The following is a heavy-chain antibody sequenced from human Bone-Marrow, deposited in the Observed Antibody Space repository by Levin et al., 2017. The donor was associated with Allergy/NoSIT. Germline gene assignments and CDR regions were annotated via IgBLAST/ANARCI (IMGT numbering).Heavy chain of an antibody. CDR3: ARGVTYDFWSGYPKFGAFDI. D-gene: IGHD3-3*01. CDR1: GFTFSSYG. J-gene: IGHJ3*02. Sequence: GGSLRLSCAASGFTFSSYGMHWVRQAPGKGLEWVAVIWYDGSNKYYADSVKGRFTISRDNSKNTLYLQMNSLRAEDTAVYYCARGVTYDFWSGYPKFGAFDIWGQGTMVTVSS. CDR2: IWYDGSNK. V-gene: IGHV3-33*01.